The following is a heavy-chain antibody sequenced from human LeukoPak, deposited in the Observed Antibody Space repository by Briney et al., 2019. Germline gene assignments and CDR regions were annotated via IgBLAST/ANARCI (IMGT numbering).Heavy chain of an antibody. V-gene: IGHV1-2*02. CDR3: AREEIVVPAASGDY. CDR2: INPNSGGT. CDR1: GYTFTGYY. D-gene: IGHD2-2*01. Sequence: ASVKVSCKASGYTFTGYYMHWVRQAPGQGLEWKGWINPNSGGTNYAQKFQGRVTMTRDTSISTAYMELSRLRSDDTAVYYCAREEIVVPAASGDYWGQGTLVTVSS. J-gene: IGHJ4*02.